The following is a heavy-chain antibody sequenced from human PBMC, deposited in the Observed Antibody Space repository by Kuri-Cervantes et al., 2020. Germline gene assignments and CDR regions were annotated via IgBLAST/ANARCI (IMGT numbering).Heavy chain of an antibody. CDR2: IKQDGSKQ. D-gene: IGHD3-10*01. J-gene: IGHJ4*02. CDR3: ARTYYYGYHSDF. CDR1: GFTFSNYW. V-gene: IGHV3-7*01. Sequence: GGSLRLSCAASGFTFSNYWMAWVRQPPGKGLEWLANIKQDGSKQDYADSLKGRFIISRDNAKNSLYLQMNSLRAEDTAVYYCARTYYYGYHSDFWGQGTLVTVSS.